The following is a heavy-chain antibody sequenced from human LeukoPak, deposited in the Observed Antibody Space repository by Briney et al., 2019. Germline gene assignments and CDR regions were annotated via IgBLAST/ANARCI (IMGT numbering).Heavy chain of an antibody. Sequence: SETLSLTCAVYGGSFSGYYWSWIRQPPGKGLEWIGGINHSGSTNYNPSLKSRATISVDTSKNQFSLKLSSVTAADTAVYYCARIVRRPHYYYGMDVWGKGTTVTVSS. CDR2: INHSGST. J-gene: IGHJ6*04. D-gene: IGHD4-17*01. CDR1: GGSFSGYY. V-gene: IGHV4-34*01. CDR3: ARIVRRPHYYYGMDV.